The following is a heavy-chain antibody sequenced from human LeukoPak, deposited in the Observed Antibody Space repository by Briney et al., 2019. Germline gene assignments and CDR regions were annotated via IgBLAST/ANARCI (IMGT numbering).Heavy chain of an antibody. Sequence: GGSLRLSCAASGFSFNAYWMAWIRQAPGTGLEWVANINPAGSETFHVDPVKGRFSISRDHAKNLVYLQMNSLRAEDTAVYYCATFGLVAALDLWGQGTLVTVSS. CDR2: INPAGSET. CDR3: ATFGLVAALDL. V-gene: IGHV3-7*01. CDR1: GFSFNAYW. D-gene: IGHD5-12*01. J-gene: IGHJ4*02.